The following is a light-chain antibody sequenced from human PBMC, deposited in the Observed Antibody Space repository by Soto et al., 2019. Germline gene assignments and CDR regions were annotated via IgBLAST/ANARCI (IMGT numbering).Light chain of an antibody. J-gene: IGLJ1*01. Sequence: QSALTQPPSASGSPGQSVTISCTGTSSDVGGHNYVSWYQQHPGKAPKLMIYEVSKRPSGVPDRFSGSKSGNTASLTVSGLQAEDEADYYCSSYANSNNCEGVFGTGTKLTVL. CDR2: EVS. CDR1: SSDVGGHNY. CDR3: SSYANSNNCEGV. V-gene: IGLV2-8*01.